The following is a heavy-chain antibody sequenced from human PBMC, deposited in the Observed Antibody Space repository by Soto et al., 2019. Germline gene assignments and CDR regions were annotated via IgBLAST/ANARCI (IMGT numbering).Heavy chain of an antibody. D-gene: IGHD2-2*01. CDR1: GGSISSGGYY. Sequence: SLTCTVSGGSISSGGYYWSWIRQHPGKGLEWIGYIYYSGSTYYNPSLKSRVTISVDTSKNQFSLKLSSVTAADTAVYYCAREIVVVPAANNWFDPWGQGTLVTVS. CDR3: AREIVVVPAANNWFDP. CDR2: IYYSGST. V-gene: IGHV4-31*03. J-gene: IGHJ5*02.